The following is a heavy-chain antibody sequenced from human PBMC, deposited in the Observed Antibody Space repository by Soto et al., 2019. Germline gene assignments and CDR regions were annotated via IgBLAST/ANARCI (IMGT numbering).Heavy chain of an antibody. CDR2: ISSSSSTI. D-gene: IGHD4-17*01. Sequence: GGSLRLSCAASGFTFSSYSMNWVRQAPGKGLEWVSYISSSSSTIYYADSVKGRFTISRDNAKNSLYLQMNSLRDEDTAVYYCERGQYGDYQFGYWGQGTLVTVSS. V-gene: IGHV3-48*02. J-gene: IGHJ4*02. CDR1: GFTFSSYS. CDR3: ERGQYGDYQFGY.